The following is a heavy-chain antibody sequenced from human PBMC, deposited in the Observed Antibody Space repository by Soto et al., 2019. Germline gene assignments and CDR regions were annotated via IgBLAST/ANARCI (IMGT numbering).Heavy chain of an antibody. Sequence: QVQLVQSGAEVKKPGSSVKFSCKASGGTFSSYAISWVRQAPGQGLEWMGGIIPIFGTANYAQKFQGRVTITADKSTSTVYMELSSLRSEDTAVYYCARSPPNLAVAPHWGQGTLVTVSS. V-gene: IGHV1-69*06. D-gene: IGHD6-19*01. CDR3: ARSPPNLAVAPH. J-gene: IGHJ1*01. CDR2: IIPIFGTA. CDR1: GGTFSSYA.